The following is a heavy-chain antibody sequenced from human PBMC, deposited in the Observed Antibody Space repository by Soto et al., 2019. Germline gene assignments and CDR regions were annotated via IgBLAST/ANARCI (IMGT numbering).Heavy chain of an antibody. CDR3: ARDGRVSFYYYGMDV. V-gene: IGHV1-18*01. CDR2: VTAFNGET. CDR1: GYTFSNYG. Sequence: QVLLVQSGAEVKRPGASVKVSCKASGYTFSNYGITWVRQAPGHGLEWLGWVTAFNGETNYAQNVRDRVTLATAPSTETSYMELRSLRPDATAVYYCARDGRVSFYYYGMDVWGQGTTVIVSS. J-gene: IGHJ6*02.